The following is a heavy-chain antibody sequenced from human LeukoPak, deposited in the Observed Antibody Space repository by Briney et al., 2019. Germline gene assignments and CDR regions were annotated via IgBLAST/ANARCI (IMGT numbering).Heavy chain of an antibody. V-gene: IGHV3-73*01. CDR1: GFTFSGSA. J-gene: IGHJ6*02. CDR2: IRSKANSYAT. Sequence: GGSLRLSCAASGFTFSGSAMHWVRQASGKGLEWVGRIRSKANSYATAYAASVKGRFTISRDNSKHTAYLQMNSLRAEDTALYHCARNNGMDVWGQGTTVIVSS. CDR3: ARNNGMDV.